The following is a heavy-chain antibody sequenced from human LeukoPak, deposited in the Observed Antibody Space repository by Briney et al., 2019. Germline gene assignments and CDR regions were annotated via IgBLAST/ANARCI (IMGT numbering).Heavy chain of an antibody. CDR1: GYTFTNYG. D-gene: IGHD4-23*01. CDR3: ATPYGGNYYYYYYYGMDV. Sequence: ASVKVSCKASGYTFTNYGISWVRQAPGKGLEWMGGFDPEDGETIYAQKFQGRVTMTEDTSTDTAYMELSSLRSEDTAVYYCATPYGGNYYYYYYYGMDVWGQGTTVTVSS. V-gene: IGHV1-24*01. CDR2: FDPEDGET. J-gene: IGHJ6*02.